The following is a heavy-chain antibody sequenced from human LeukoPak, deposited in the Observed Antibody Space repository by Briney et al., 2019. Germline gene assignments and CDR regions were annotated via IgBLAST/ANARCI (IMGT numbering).Heavy chain of an antibody. CDR3: ARGSGSYYVY. CDR2: ISGSGGSTI. J-gene: IGHJ4*02. D-gene: IGHD1-26*01. Sequence: PGGSLRLPCAASGFTFSSYSMSWVRQAPGKGLEWVSAISGSGGSTIYYASAGKGRFTISRNNAKNSLYLQMNSRTADDTAVYYCARGSGSYYVYWGQGALVTVSS. CDR1: GFTFSSYS. V-gene: IGHV3-23*01.